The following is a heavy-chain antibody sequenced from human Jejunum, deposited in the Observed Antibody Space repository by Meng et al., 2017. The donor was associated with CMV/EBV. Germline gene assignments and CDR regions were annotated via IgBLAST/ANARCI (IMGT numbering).Heavy chain of an antibody. Sequence: TFSSYAISWVRQAPGQGLEWMGGIIPIFGTANYAQKFQGRVTITTDESTSTAYMELSSLRSEDTAVYYCARVPGSSNYVYYGGLDYWGQGTLVTVSS. CDR1: TFSSYA. J-gene: IGHJ4*02. D-gene: IGHD2-2*01. CDR2: IIPIFGTA. CDR3: ARVPGSSNYVYYGGLDY. V-gene: IGHV1-69*05.